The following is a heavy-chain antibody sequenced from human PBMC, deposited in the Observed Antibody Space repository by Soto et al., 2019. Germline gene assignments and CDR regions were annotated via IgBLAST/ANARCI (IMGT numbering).Heavy chain of an antibody. CDR3: ATLVATSLRDWYFDL. CDR1: GGTFSSYT. V-gene: IGHV1-69*02. Sequence: QVQLVQSGAEVKKPGSSVKVSCKASGGTFSSYTISWVRQAPGQGLEWMGRIIPILGIANYAQKFQGRVTISAEKSTSTAYMELSSLRSEDTAVYYCATLVATSLRDWYFDLWGRGTLVTVSS. J-gene: IGHJ2*01. CDR2: IIPILGIA. D-gene: IGHD5-12*01.